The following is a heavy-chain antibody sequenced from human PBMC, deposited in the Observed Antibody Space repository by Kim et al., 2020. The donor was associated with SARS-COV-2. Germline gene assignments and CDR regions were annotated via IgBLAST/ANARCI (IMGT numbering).Heavy chain of an antibody. CDR2: INTNTGNP. CDR1: GYTLTRYA. V-gene: IGHV7-4-1*02. D-gene: IGHD3-10*01. CDR3: GRGEELRQYYTYYYPMDV. J-gene: IGHJ6*02. Sequence: ASVKVSCKASGYTLTRYAMNWVRQAPGQGLEWMGWINTNTGNPTYAQDFTGRFVFSLDTSVSTAYLQISSLEADDSAVYYCGRGEELRQYYTYYYPMDVWGQGTTVTVSS.